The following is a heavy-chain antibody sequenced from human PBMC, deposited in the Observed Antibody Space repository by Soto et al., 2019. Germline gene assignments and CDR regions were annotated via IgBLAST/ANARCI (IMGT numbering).Heavy chain of an antibody. J-gene: IGHJ6*02. V-gene: IGHV1-18*01. CDR2: ISAYNGNT. CDR1: GYTFTSYG. D-gene: IGHD1-1*01. Sequence: ASVKVSCKASGYTFTSYGISWVRQAPGQGLEWMGWISAYNGNTNYAQKLQGRVTMTAETSTTTAYMELRSLRSDDTAVYYCARDRLERLALFYYYGMGVWGQGTTVTVSS. CDR3: ARDRLERLALFYYYGMGV.